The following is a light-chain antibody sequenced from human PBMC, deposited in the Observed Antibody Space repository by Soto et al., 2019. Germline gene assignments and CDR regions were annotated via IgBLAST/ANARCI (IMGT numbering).Light chain of an antibody. CDR2: DAS. J-gene: IGKJ5*01. Sequence: DIQMTQSTSSLSASVGDRVTITFQASQDISNYLNWYQQKLGKAPKLLIYDASNLETGVPSRFSGSGSGTDFTFTISSLQPEDIATYYCQQYSHLITFGQGTRLEIK. CDR1: QDISNY. CDR3: QQYSHLIT. V-gene: IGKV1-33*01.